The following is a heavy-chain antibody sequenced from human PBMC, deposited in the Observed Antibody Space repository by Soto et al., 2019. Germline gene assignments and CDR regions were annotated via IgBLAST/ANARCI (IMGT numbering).Heavy chain of an antibody. D-gene: IGHD3-22*01. J-gene: IGHJ4*02. CDR3: ERHSIWLLLSDY. CDR2: IYYTGNT. CDR1: GVSISNSNYY. V-gene: IGHV4-39*01. Sequence: TLSLTCNVSGVSISNSNYYWGWIRQPPGKGLEWIGSIYYTGNTYYNPSLKSRVTISVDTSKNQFSLKLDSVTAADTAVYFCERHSIWLLLSDYWGQGSLVTVSS.